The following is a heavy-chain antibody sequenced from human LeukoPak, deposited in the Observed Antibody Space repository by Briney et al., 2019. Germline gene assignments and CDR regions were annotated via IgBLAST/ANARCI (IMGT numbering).Heavy chain of an antibody. D-gene: IGHD1-26*01. J-gene: IGHJ4*02. Sequence: PGGSLRLSCAASGFTFSRYWMTWVRQAPGKGLEWVANIKQDGTEKYYVDSVKGRFTISRDKAKNSLYLQMNSLRAEDTAVYYCARDSEWGLLRSDYWGQGTLVTVSS. V-gene: IGHV3-7*05. CDR2: IKQDGTEK. CDR1: GFTFSRYW. CDR3: ARDSEWGLLRSDY.